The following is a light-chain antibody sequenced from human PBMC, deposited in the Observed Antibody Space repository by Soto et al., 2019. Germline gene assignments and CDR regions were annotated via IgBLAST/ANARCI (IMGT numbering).Light chain of an antibody. CDR3: SSYAGSNNVL. CDR1: TSDIGDYYY. CDR2: EVS. Sequence: QSVLTQPPSASGSPGQSVTISCTGPTSDIGDYYYVSWYQQHPGKAPKLMIYEVSKRPSGVPDRFSGSKSGNTASLTVSGLQAEDEADYYCSSYAGSNNVLFGGGTKLTVL. J-gene: IGLJ2*01. V-gene: IGLV2-8*01.